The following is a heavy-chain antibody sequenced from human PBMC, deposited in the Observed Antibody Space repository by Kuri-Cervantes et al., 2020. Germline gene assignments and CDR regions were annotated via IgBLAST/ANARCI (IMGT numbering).Heavy chain of an antibody. CDR1: GGSISSGSYY. Sequence: LRLSCTVSGGSISSGSYYWSWIRQPAGKGLEWIGRIYTSGSTNYNPSLKSRVTISVDTSKNQFSLKLSSVTAADTAVYYYARRVAGSNRRGAFDIWGHGTMVTVSS. D-gene: IGHD2-15*01. CDR2: IYTSGST. J-gene: IGHJ3*02. V-gene: IGHV4-61*02. CDR3: ARRVAGSNRRGAFDI.